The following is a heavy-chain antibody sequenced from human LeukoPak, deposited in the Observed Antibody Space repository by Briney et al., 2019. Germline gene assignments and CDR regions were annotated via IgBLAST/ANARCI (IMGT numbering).Heavy chain of an antibody. CDR3: ARDLVDGVGAPGAY. CDR2: INTYNGNT. J-gene: IGHJ4*02. CDR1: GYTFTNYG. D-gene: IGHD1-26*01. V-gene: IGHV1-18*01. Sequence: GASVKVSCKASGYTFTNYGITWMRQAPGQGLEWMGWINTYNGNTNYAQKLQGRVTITTDTSTSTAYMELRSLRSDDTAVFYCARDLVDGVGAPGAYWGREPWSPSPQ.